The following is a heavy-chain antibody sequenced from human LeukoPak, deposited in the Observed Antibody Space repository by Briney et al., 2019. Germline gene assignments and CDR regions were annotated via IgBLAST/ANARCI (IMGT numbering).Heavy chain of an antibody. CDR2: FDPEDGET. CDR1: GYTLTELS. Sequence: ASVKVSCRVSGYTLTELSMHWLRQAPEKGLEWMGGFDPEDGETIYAQKFQGRVTMTEDTSTDTAYMELSSLRSEDTAVYYCATVPDIVVVPAARKLGFDPWGQGTLVTVSS. J-gene: IGHJ5*02. CDR3: ATVPDIVVVPAARKLGFDP. D-gene: IGHD2-2*01. V-gene: IGHV1-24*01.